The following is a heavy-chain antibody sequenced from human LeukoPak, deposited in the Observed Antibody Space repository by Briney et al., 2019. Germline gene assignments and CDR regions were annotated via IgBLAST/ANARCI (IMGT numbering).Heavy chain of an antibody. CDR1: GYSFTSYW. J-gene: IGHJ3*02. CDR2: IYPGDSDT. D-gene: IGHD3-22*01. Sequence: GESLKISCKGSGYSFTSYWIGWVRQMPGKGLEWMGIIYPGDSDTRYSPSFQGQVTISADKSISTAYLQWSSLKASDTAMYYCARRGTVVVDRDAFDIWGQGTMVTVSS. V-gene: IGHV5-51*01. CDR3: ARRGTVVVDRDAFDI.